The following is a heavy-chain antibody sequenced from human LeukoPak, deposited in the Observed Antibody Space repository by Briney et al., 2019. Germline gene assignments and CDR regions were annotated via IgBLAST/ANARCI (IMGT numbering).Heavy chain of an antibody. J-gene: IGHJ4*02. CDR1: GFTVSSKY. CDR3: ARSDTAIVGESLDY. D-gene: IGHD5-18*01. V-gene: IGHV3-53*01. Sequence: GGSLRLSCAASGFTVSSKYMSWVRQAPGKGLELVSVIYSGGSTYYADSVKGRYIISRDNSKNTLYLQMNSLRAEDTAVYYCARSDTAIVGESLDYWGQGTLVTVSS. CDR2: IYSGGST.